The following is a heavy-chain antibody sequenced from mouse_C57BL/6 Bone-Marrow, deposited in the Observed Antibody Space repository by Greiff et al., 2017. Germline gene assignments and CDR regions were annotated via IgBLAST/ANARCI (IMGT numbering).Heavy chain of an antibody. D-gene: IGHD2-5*01. CDR2: IHPNSGST. Sequence: QVQLQQPGAELVKPGASVKLSCKASGYTFTSYWMHWVKQRPGQGLEWIGMIHPNSGSTNYNEKFKSKATLTVDKSSSTAYMQLRSLTSEDSAVYYCARRSNLKYFDVWGTGTTVTVSS. CDR3: ARRSNLKYFDV. CDR1: GYTFTSYW. J-gene: IGHJ1*03. V-gene: IGHV1-64*01.